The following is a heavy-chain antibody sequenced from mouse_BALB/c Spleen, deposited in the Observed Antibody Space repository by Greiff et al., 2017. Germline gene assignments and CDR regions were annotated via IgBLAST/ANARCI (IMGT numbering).Heavy chain of an antibody. CDR3: SAWGGNCFPVDY. V-gene: IGHV14-4*02. CDR2: IDPENGDT. CDR1: GFNIKDYY. J-gene: IGHJ2*01. D-gene: IGHD2-1*01. Sequence: VQLQQSGAELVRSGASVKLSCTASGFNIKDYYMHWVKQRPEQGLEWIGWIDPENGDTEYAPKFQGRATMTADTSSNTAYLQLSSLTSEDTAVYYCSAWGGNCFPVDYWGQGTTLTVSS.